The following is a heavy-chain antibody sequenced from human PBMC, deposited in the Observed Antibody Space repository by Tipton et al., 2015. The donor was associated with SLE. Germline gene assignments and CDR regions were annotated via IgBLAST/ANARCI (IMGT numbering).Heavy chain of an antibody. CDR2: ISSSSSYI. CDR1: GFTFSSYS. D-gene: IGHD6-6*01. Sequence: GSLRLSCAASGFTFSSYSMNWVRQAPGKGLEWVSSISSSSSYIYYADSVKGRFTISRDNAKNSLYLQMNSLRAEDTAVYYCARDPQGSIAAVGWFDPWGQGTLVTVSS. J-gene: IGHJ5*02. CDR3: ARDPQGSIAAVGWFDP. V-gene: IGHV3-21*01.